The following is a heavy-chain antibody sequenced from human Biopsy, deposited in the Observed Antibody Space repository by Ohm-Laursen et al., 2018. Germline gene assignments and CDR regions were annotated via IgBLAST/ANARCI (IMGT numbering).Heavy chain of an antibody. CDR2: ISGSGVTK. V-gene: IGHV3-11*04. D-gene: IGHD1-1*01. CDR3: ARDQRGPSLLEAKLTPNYFDY. J-gene: IGHJ4*02. CDR1: GFTFGDYY. Sequence: SLRLSCAASGFTFGDYYMSWIRQAPGKGLEWLSYISGSGVTKMYADSVKGRFTVSRDNAKNSLYLQMNSLRVEDAAVYYCARDQRGPSLLEAKLTPNYFDYWGRGSLVTVSS.